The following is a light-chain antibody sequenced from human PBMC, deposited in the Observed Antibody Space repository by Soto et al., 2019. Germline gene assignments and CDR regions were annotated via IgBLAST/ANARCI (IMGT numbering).Light chain of an antibody. CDR1: QSISSY. CDR2: AAS. CDR3: QQSDSTPYT. V-gene: IGKV1-39*01. Sequence: DLQMTQSPSSLSASVGDRVTITCRASQSISSYLNWYQQKPGKAPKLLIYAASSLQSGVPSRFSGSGSGTEFTLTISSLQPEDFATYYCQQSDSTPYTFGQGTKLEIK. J-gene: IGKJ2*01.